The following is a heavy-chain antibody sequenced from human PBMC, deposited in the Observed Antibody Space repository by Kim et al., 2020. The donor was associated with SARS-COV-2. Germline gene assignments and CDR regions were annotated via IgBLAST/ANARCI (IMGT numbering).Heavy chain of an antibody. Sequence: GGSLRLSCAASGFMFSDYWMSWVRQAPGKGLEWVANIKQDGSAQFYVDSVKGRFTISRDNARNSLYLQMNSLRAEDTAVYYCVTSIEYWGQGTLVTVSS. D-gene: IGHD6-6*01. CDR1: GFMFSDYW. CDR3: VTSIEY. CDR2: IKQDGSAQ. V-gene: IGHV3-7*03. J-gene: IGHJ4*02.